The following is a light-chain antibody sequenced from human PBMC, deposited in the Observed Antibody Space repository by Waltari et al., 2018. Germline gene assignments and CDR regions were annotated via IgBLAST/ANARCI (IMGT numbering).Light chain of an antibody. Sequence: SALTQPPSVSGSPGQSVTISCTGTTSDVGGYNYVSWYQQHPGKAPKLMIYDVTHRPSGISNRFSGSKSGNTASLTISGLQAEDEADYYCYSYTSTSTPVFGGGTKLTVL. J-gene: IGLJ2*01. CDR2: DVT. CDR3: YSYTSTSTPV. CDR1: TSDVGGYNY. V-gene: IGLV2-14*01.